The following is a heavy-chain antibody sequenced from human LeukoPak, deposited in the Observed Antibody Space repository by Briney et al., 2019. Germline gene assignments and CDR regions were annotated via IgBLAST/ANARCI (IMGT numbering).Heavy chain of an antibody. Sequence: TGGSLSLSCAVSGFTLSSYAMSWVRQAPGKGLEWVSAIIGSGGSTFYADSVKGRCTISRDNSKNTLYLEMNSLRAEDTAVYYCAKDPARYFDWLLQAEYFQHWGQGTLVTVSS. J-gene: IGHJ1*01. CDR3: AKDPARYFDWLLQAEYFQH. CDR1: GFTLSSYA. D-gene: IGHD3-9*01. CDR2: IIGSGGST. V-gene: IGHV3-23*01.